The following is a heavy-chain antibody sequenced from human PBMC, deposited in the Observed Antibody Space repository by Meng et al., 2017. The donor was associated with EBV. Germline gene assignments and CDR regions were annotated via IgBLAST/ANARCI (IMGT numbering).Heavy chain of an antibody. D-gene: IGHD6-6*01. Sequence: IPCKGSGPTLVKPTQTLTLTCTVSGFSRSTSGVGVGWIRQPPGKALEWLALIYWDDDKRYSPSLKSRLTITKDTSKNQVVLTMTNMDPVDAATYYCAHIIAARPFDYWGQGTLVTVSS. CDR1: GFSRSTSGVG. J-gene: IGHJ4*02. V-gene: IGHV2-5*02. CDR3: AHIIAARPFDY. CDR2: IYWDDDK.